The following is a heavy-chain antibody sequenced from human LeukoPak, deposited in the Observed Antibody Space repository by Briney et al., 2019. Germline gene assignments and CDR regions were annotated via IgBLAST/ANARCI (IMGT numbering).Heavy chain of an antibody. CDR2: IKQDGSEK. J-gene: IGHJ3*02. CDR3: ARVTLKDAFDI. V-gene: IGHV3-7*01. Sequence: GGSLRPSCAASGFTFSSYWMSWVRQAPGKGLEWVANIKQDGSEKYYVDSVKGRFTISRDNAKNSLYLQMNSLRAEDTAVYYCARVTLKDAFDIWGQGTMVTVSS. D-gene: IGHD4-23*01. CDR1: GFTFSSYW.